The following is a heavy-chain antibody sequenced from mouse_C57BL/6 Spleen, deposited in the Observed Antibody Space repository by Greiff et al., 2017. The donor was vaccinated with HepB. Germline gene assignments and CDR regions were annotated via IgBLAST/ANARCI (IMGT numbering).Heavy chain of an antibody. D-gene: IGHD2-1*01. CDR1: GYTFTSYG. CDR2: IYPRSGNT. CDR3: ARRGDGNSFAY. J-gene: IGHJ3*01. Sequence: VKLQQSGAELARPGASVKLSCKASGYTFTSYGISWVKQRTGQGLEWIGEIYPRSGNTYYNEKFKGKATLTADKSSSTAYMELRSLTSEDSAVYFCARRGDGNSFAYWGQGTLVTVSA. V-gene: IGHV1-81*01.